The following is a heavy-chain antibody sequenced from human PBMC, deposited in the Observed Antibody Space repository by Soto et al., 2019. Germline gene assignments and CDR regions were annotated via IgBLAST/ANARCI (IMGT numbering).Heavy chain of an antibody. V-gene: IGHV3-74*01. D-gene: IGHD1-1*01. CDR2: INSDGTIT. CDR1: GFTFSPFW. Sequence: GGSLRLSCVASGFTFSPFWRSWVRQAPGKGLEWVSRINSDGTITPYADSVKGRFTISRDNAKNTLYLQMHSLRAEDTALYFCVRDRGYPDSFDVWGRGTMVTVSS. J-gene: IGHJ3*01. CDR3: VRDRGYPDSFDV.